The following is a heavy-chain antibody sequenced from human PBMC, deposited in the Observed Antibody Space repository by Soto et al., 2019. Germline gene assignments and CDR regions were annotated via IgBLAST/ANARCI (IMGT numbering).Heavy chain of an antibody. CDR3: ARARFYGSERTVFDF. Sequence: QMQLQASGPGLVKPSQTLSFTCTVSRGSVSSGDYYWSWIRQHPGKGLEWIGYIYYNGLTYYNPSLKSRMIISVDTSNNQFSLILSSVTAADTAVYYCARARFYGSERTVFDFWGQGTLVTVSS. J-gene: IGHJ4*02. D-gene: IGHD3-10*01. V-gene: IGHV4-31*03. CDR1: RGSVSSGDYY. CDR2: IYYNGLT.